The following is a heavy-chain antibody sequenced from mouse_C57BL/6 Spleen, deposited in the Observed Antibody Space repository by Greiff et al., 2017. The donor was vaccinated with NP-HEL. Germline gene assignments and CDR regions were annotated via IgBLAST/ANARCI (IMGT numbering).Heavy chain of an antibody. D-gene: IGHD1-1*01. CDR2: IDPSDSYT. Sequence: VQLQQPGAELVMPGASVKLSCKASGYTFTSYWMHWVKQRPGQGLEWIGEIDPSDSYTNYNQKFKGKSTLTVDKSSSTAYMQLSSLTSEDSAVYYCARKGFTTVVAPKDYWGQGTSVTVSS. V-gene: IGHV1-69*01. CDR3: ARKGFTTVVAPKDY. J-gene: IGHJ4*01. CDR1: GYTFTSYW.